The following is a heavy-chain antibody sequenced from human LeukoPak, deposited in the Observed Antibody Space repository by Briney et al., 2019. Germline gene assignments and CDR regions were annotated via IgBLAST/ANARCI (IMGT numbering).Heavy chain of an antibody. CDR1: GGSFSGYY. J-gene: IGHJ4*02. V-gene: IGHV4-34*01. CDR2: INPSRNT. Sequence: SETLSLTCAVFGGSFSGYYWNWIRQPPGKGLEWIGQINPSRNTNYNPSLKSRVTISVDTSKKQFSLKLSSVTAADTAVYYCARDLYRIVVVPHYFDYWGQGTLVTVSS. D-gene: IGHD3-22*01. CDR3: ARDLYRIVVVPHYFDY.